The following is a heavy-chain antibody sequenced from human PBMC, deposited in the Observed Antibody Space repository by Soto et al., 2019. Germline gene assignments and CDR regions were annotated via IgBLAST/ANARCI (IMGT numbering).Heavy chain of an antibody. CDR3: ARDLGGGRY. Sequence: QVQVVESGGGLVKPGGSLRLSCAASGFPFADYYMSWIRQAPGKGLEWLSNINSNGGTKHYADSVRGRFTISRDNAKKSLYLEMNSLRAEDTAVYYCARDLGGGRYWGRGTLVTVSS. V-gene: IGHV3-11*01. D-gene: IGHD3-16*01. CDR1: GFPFADYY. J-gene: IGHJ4*02. CDR2: INSNGGTK.